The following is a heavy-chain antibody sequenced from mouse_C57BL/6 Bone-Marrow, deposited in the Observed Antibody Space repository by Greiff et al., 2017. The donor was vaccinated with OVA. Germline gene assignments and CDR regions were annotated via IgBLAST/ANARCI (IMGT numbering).Heavy chain of an antibody. D-gene: IGHD2-3*01. Sequence: QVQLQQPGAELVMPGASVKLSCKASGYTFTSYWMHWVKQRPGQGLEWIGEIYPSDSYTNYNQKFKGKATLTVDKSSSTAYMQLSSLTSEDSAVYYCARDDGYYLFDYWGQGTTLTVSS. J-gene: IGHJ2*01. CDR3: ARDDGYYLFDY. V-gene: IGHV1-69*01. CDR2: IYPSDSYT. CDR1: GYTFTSYW.